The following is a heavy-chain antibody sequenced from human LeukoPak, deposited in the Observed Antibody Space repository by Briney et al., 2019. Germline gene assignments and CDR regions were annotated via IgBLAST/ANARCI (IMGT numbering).Heavy chain of an antibody. CDR3: AKDPSFGPALY. CDR2: ISGSGGST. J-gene: IGHJ4*02. D-gene: IGHD2-2*01. CDR1: GFTFSSYA. V-gene: IGHV3-23*01. Sequence: GGSLRLSCAASGFTFSSYAMSWVRQAPGKGLEWVSAISGSGGSTYYADFVKGRFTISRDNSKNTLYLQMNSLRAEDTAVYYCAKDPSFGPALYWGQGTLVTVSS.